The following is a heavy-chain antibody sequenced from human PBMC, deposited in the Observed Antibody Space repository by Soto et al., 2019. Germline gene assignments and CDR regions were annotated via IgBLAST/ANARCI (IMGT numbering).Heavy chain of an antibody. D-gene: IGHD4-4*01. CDR2: IYYSGST. CDR1: GGSIGSYY. J-gene: IGHJ6*02. V-gene: IGHV4-59*01. CDR3: ARDRFYSNYADYYYYYGMDV. Sequence: SETLSLTCTVSGGSIGSYYWSWIRQPPGKGLEWIGYIYYSGSTNYNPSLKSRVTISVDTSKNQFSLKLSSVTAADTAVYYCARDRFYSNYADYYYYYGMDVWGQGTTVTVSS.